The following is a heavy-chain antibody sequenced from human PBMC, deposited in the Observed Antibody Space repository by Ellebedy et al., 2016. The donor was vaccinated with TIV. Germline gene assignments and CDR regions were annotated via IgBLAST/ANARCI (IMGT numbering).Heavy chain of an antibody. J-gene: IGHJ4*02. CDR3: ARWYSGSTFDY. V-gene: IGHV5-10-1*01. CDR2: IDPTDSYS. Sequence: GESLKISCKGSGYRFTTSWISWVRQMPGKGLEWMGRIDPTDSYSTYSPSFQGHVSISSDKSSSTVFLQWSSLKASDTAMYYCARWYSGSTFDYWGLGTLVTVSS. D-gene: IGHD1-26*01. CDR1: GYRFTTSW.